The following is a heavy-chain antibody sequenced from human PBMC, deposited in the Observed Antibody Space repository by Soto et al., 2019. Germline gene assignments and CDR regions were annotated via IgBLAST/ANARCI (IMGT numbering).Heavy chain of an antibody. J-gene: IGHJ4*02. Sequence: GGSLRLSCAASGFTFSSYAMSWVRQAPGKGLEWVSAMCGSGGSTYYADSVKGRFTISRDNSKNTLYLQMNSLRAEDTAVYYCAKWLLEWLPTGYYFDYWGQGTLVTVSS. CDR3: AKWLLEWLPTGYYFDY. D-gene: IGHD3-3*01. CDR1: GFTFSSYA. V-gene: IGHV3-23*01. CDR2: MCGSGGST.